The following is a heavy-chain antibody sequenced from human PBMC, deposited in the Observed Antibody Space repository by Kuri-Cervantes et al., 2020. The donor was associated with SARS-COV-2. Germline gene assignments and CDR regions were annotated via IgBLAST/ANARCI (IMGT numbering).Heavy chain of an antibody. J-gene: IGHJ6*03. D-gene: IGHD3-3*01. CDR1: GGSISSYY. V-gene: IGHV4-4*07. CDR3: ARGVVITSYYYYMDV. Sequence: ETLSLTCTVSGGSISSYYWSWIRQPAGKGLEWIGRIYTSGSTNYNPSLKSRVTMSVDTSKNQFSLKLSSVTAADTAVYYCARGVVITSYYYYMDVWGKGTTVTVSS. CDR2: IYTSGST.